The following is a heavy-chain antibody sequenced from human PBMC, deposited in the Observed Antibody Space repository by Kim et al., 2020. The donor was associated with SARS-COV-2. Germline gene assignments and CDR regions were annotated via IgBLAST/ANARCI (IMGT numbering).Heavy chain of an antibody. V-gene: IGHV4-30-2*05. D-gene: IGHD3-22*01. Sequence: NPALKSRVTISVDTSKNQFSLKLSSVTAADTAVYYCARRFSSGFYYGWDVWGQGTTVTVSS. CDR3: ARRFSSGFYYGWDV. J-gene: IGHJ6*02.